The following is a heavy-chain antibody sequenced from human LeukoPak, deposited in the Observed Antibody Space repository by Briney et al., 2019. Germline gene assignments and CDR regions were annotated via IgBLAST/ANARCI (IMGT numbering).Heavy chain of an antibody. J-gene: IGHJ3*02. V-gene: IGHV1-2*02. CDR1: GYTFTGYY. D-gene: IGHD1-26*01. Sequence: ASVKVSCKASGYTFTGYYMHWVRQAPGQGLEWMGWINPNSGGTNYAQKFQGRVTMTRDTSISTAYMELSRLRSDDTAVYYCARDLIVGASRAFDIWGQGTMVTVSS. CDR2: INPNSGGT. CDR3: ARDLIVGASRAFDI.